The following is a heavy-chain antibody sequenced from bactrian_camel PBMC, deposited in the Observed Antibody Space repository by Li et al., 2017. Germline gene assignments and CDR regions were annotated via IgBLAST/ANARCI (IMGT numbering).Heavy chain of an antibody. D-gene: IGHD5*01. CDR3: AAEGALNGGICYGNPNY. J-gene: IGHJ4*01. V-gene: IGHV3S53*01. CDR1: GRSYSHDC. CDR2: IDKDGST. Sequence: HVQLVESGGGSVQAGGSLRLSCAASGRSYSHDCMGWFRQAPGKERESVATIDKDGSTSYADSVKGRFTISQDNRKNTVFLQMDSLKTEDTAVYYCAAEGALNGGICYGNPNYWGQGTQVTVS.